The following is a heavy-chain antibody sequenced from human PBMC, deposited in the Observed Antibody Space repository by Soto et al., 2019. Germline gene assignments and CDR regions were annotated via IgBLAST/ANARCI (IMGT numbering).Heavy chain of an antibody. J-gene: IGHJ4*02. V-gene: IGHV1-69*13. CDR1: GGTFSSYA. D-gene: IGHD3-22*01. CDR2: IIPIFGTA. CDR3: ARDPPYYYDSSGYYRQPTNFDY. Sequence: SVKVSCKASGGTFSSYAISWVRQAPGQGLEWMGGIIPIFGTANYAQKFQGRVTITADESTSTAYMELSSLRSEDTAVYYCARDPPYYYDSSGYYRQPTNFDYWGQGTLVTVSS.